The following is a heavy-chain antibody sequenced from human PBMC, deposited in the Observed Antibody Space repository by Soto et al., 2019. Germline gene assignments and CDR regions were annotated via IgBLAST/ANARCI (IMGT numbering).Heavy chain of an antibody. J-gene: IGHJ4*02. D-gene: IGHD3-3*01. V-gene: IGHV1-3*01. Sequence: ASVKVSCKASGYTFTSYAMHWVRQAPGQRLEWMGWINAGNGNTKYSQKFQGRVTITRDTSASTAYMELSSLRSEDTAVYYCARSDFWSGYYILDYWGQGTLVTVSS. CDR2: INAGNGNT. CDR3: ARSDFWSGYYILDY. CDR1: GYTFTSYA.